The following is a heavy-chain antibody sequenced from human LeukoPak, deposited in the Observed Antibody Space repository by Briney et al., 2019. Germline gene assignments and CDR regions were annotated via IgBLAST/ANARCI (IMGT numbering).Heavy chain of an antibody. V-gene: IGHV3-21*01. J-gene: IGHJ3*02. CDR1: GFTFSSCS. Sequence: GGSLRLSCAASGFTFSSCSMNWFRQAPGKGLEWVSSISSSSSYIYYADSVKGRFTISRDNAKNSLYLQMNSLRAEDTAVYYCARDYVVVVVTEAFDIWGQGTMVTVSS. CDR3: ARDYVVVVVTEAFDI. D-gene: IGHD2-15*01. CDR2: ISSSSSYI.